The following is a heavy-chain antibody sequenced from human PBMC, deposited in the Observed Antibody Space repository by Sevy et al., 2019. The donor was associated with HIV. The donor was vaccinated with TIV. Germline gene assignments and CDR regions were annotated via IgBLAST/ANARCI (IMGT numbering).Heavy chain of an antibody. CDR3: ARDFGSGTYYNDY. CDR1: GFTFSNYW. V-gene: IGHV3-7*01. CDR2: IKQDGSEK. D-gene: IGHD3-10*01. J-gene: IGHJ4*02. Sequence: GGSLRLSCAASGFTFSNYWMSWVRQAPGKGLEWVANIKQDGSEKYYVDSVKGQFTISRDNAKNSLYLQMNSLRAEDTAVYYCARDFGSGTYYNDYWGQGTLVTVSS.